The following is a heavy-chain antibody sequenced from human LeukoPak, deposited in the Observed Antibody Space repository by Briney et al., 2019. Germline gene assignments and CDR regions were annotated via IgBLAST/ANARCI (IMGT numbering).Heavy chain of an antibody. V-gene: IGHV3-21*01. CDR3: ARSSSRYCSGGSCYSGVLGYFDY. J-gene: IGHJ4*02. CDR1: GFTFSSYA. Sequence: GGSLRLSCAASGFTFSSYAMNWVRQAPGKGLEWVSSISGSSSYTYYAESVKGRFTISRDNAKNSLYLQMNSLRAEDTAVYYCARSSSRYCSGGSCYSGVLGYFDYWGQGTLVTVSS. CDR2: ISGSSSYT. D-gene: IGHD2-15*01.